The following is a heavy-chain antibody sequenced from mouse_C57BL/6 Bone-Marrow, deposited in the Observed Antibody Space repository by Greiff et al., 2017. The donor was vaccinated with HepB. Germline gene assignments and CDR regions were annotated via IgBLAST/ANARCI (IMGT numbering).Heavy chain of an antibody. CDR2: INPGSGGT. CDR3: ALTGGFAY. Sequence: QVQLQQSGAELVRPGTSVKVSCKASGYAFINYLIEWVKQRPGQGLEWIGVINPGSGGTNYNEKFKGKATLTADKSSSTAYMQLSSLTSEDSAVYFCALTGGFAYWGQGTLVTVSA. CDR1: GYAFINYL. J-gene: IGHJ3*01. V-gene: IGHV1-54*01. D-gene: IGHD4-1*01.